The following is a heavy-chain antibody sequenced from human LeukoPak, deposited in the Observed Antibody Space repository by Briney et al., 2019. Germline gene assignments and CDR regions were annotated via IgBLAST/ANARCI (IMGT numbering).Heavy chain of an antibody. CDR3: AKHLRQQDRNDAFDI. D-gene: IGHD6-13*01. CDR1: AFTFSSYA. J-gene: IGHJ3*02. CDR2: ISNSGGRT. Sequence: PGRSLRLSCAASAFTFSSYAMTWVRQAPGKGLEWVSTISNSGGRTYHADSVKGRFTISRDNSKNTLYLQMNRLRVEHTAIYYCAKHLRQQDRNDAFDIWGQGAMVTVSS. V-gene: IGHV3-23*01.